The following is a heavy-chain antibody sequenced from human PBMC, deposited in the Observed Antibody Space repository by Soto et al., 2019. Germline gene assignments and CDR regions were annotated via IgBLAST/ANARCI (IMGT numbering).Heavy chain of an antibody. CDR2: ISAYNGKT. Sequence: QVQLVQSGTEVKTPGASVKVSCHASGYTFTNYGINWVRQAPGQGLEWMAWISAYNGKTHHAPFFQDRVTMTTDTSTRTAYMELTSLRYDETAVYYCASGGWNYGPGPFDLGGQGTMVTVSS. J-gene: IGHJ3*01. CDR3: ASGGWNYGPGPFDL. D-gene: IGHD1-7*01. V-gene: IGHV1-18*04. CDR1: GYTFTNYG.